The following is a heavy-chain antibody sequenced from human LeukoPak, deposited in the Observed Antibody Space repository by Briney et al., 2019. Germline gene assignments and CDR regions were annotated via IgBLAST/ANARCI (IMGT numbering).Heavy chain of an antibody. CDR2: ISYDGSNK. D-gene: IGHD4-17*01. J-gene: IGHJ4*01. CDR1: GFTFSSYA. Sequence: GGSLRLSCAASGFTFSSYAMHWVRQAPGKGLEWVAVISYDGSNKYYADSVKGRFTISRDNSKNTLYLQMNSLRAEDTAVYSCARDSPYGDYGDWGHGTLVTASS. V-gene: IGHV3-30-3*01. CDR3: ARDSPYGDYGD.